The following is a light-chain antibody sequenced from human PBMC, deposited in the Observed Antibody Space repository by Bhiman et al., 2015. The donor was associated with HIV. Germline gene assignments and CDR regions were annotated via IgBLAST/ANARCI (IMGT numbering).Light chain of an antibody. Sequence: YDLTQPPSVSVPPGQTASIPCSGDKLEDKYVSWYQQKPDQSPILVIYQDYKRPSGIPERFSGSSSGTTVTLTISGAQVEDESDYYCYSAADYRNWVFGGGTKLTVL. CDR3: YSAADYRNWV. J-gene: IGLJ3*02. CDR1: KLEDKY. V-gene: IGLV3-1*01. CDR2: QDY.